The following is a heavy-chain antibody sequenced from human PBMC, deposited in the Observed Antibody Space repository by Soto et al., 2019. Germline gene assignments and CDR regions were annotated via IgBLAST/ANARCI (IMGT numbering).Heavy chain of an antibody. CDR1: GGSISSSSYY. J-gene: IGHJ5*02. CDR3: ASPKIAFYNWFDP. Sequence: QLQLQESGPGLVRPSETLSLTCTVSGGSISSSSYYWGWIRQPPGKGLEWIGSIYYSGRTYYNPSINRRGPISVDTAKNQFSLKLSSVTAAETAVYYCASPKIAFYNWFDPWGQGTLGTVSS. V-gene: IGHV4-39*01. D-gene: IGHD3-3*02. CDR2: IYYSGRT.